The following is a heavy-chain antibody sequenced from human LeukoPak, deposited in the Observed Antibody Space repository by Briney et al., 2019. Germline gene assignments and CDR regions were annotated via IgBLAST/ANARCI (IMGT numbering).Heavy chain of an antibody. Sequence: GESLKISCKASGYIFTNYWIAWVRQMPGKGLECMGIIFPGDSDTRYSPSFQDQVDISVDKSISTAYLQWSSLKASDTAMYYCARIGVTARWSSVWYSDYWGQGTPVTVSS. CDR2: IFPGDSDT. D-gene: IGHD6-19*01. J-gene: IGHJ4*02. CDR3: ARIGVTARWSSVWYSDY. CDR1: GYIFTNYW. V-gene: IGHV5-51*01.